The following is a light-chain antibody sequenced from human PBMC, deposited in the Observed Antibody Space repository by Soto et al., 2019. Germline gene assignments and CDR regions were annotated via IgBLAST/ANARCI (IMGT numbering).Light chain of an antibody. CDR1: SSDVGAYKY. CDR3: SSYASGNSYV. CDR2: EVN. V-gene: IGLV2-8*01. J-gene: IGLJ1*01. Sequence: QSALTQPPSASGYPGQSVTISCTGTSSDVGAYKYVSWYQQHPGKAPKLMIYEVNKRPSGVPDRFSGSQSGNTASLTVSGLQAEDEADYYCSSYASGNSYVFGTGTKLTVL.